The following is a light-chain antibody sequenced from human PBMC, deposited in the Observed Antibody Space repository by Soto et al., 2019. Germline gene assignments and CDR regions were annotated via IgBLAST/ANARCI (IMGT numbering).Light chain of an antibody. J-gene: IGLJ2*01. CDR2: STN. CDR1: SGSVSTSYY. CDR3: VLYMGSGMV. Sequence: QTVVTQEPSFSVSPGGTVTLTCGLSSGSVSTSYYPSWYQQTPGQAPRTLIYSTNTRSSGVPDRFSGSILGNKAALTITGPQAEDESDSYCVLYMGSGMVFGGGTKLTVL. V-gene: IGLV8-61*01.